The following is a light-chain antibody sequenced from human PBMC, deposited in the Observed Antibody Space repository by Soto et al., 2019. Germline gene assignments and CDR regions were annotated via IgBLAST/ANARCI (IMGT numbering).Light chain of an antibody. CDR1: QSVTSN. Sequence: EIEMTQSPAPLSVSPGERVTFSCRASQSVTSNLAWDQHTPGQAPRPLISGASAGATGVPARFSGGGSGTEFTLTINSLQPEDFAVYYCQQRSNWPQTFGQGTKVDIK. V-gene: IGKV3-15*01. CDR3: QQRSNWPQT. J-gene: IGKJ1*01. CDR2: GAS.